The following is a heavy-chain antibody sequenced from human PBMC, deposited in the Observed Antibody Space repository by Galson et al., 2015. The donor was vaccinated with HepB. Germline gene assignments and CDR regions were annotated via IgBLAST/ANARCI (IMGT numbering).Heavy chain of an antibody. CDR3: ARGVLGQGATLYYYYYMDV. Sequence: SVKVSCKASGYTFTSYDINWVRQATGQGLEWMGWLNPHSGDTVYAQNFQGRVTMTRNTSINTAFMELSSLRFDDAAVYFCARGVLGQGATLYYYYYMDVWGKGTTVTVSS. CDR1: GYTFTSYD. CDR2: LNPHSGDT. D-gene: IGHD3-16*01. J-gene: IGHJ6*03. V-gene: IGHV1-8*01.